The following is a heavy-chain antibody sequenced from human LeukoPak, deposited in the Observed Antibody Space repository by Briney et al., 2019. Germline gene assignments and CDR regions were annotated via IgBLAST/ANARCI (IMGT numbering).Heavy chain of an antibody. V-gene: IGHV3-33*08. Sequence: GGSLRLSCVASGFTFSSYGMHWVRQAPGKGLEWVAVIWYDGSNKYYADSVKGRFTISRDNSKNTLYLQMNSLRAEDTAVYYCARDRYSSGWSNFDYWGQGTLVTVSS. CDR3: ARDRYSSGWSNFDY. CDR2: IWYDGSNK. CDR1: GFTFSSYG. D-gene: IGHD6-19*01. J-gene: IGHJ4*02.